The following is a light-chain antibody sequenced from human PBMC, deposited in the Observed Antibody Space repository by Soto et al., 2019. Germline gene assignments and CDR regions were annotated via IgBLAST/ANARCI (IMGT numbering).Light chain of an antibody. CDR1: QTITIY. Sequence: DIEMTQSPSTLSASVGDKITITCRASQTITIYLNWYQQKPGKAPKLLIYAASSLQSGVPSRFSGSGSGTDFTLTISSLQPEEFATYYCQQSYSTPWTFGQGTKVDIK. CDR3: QQSYSTPWT. V-gene: IGKV1-39*01. CDR2: AAS. J-gene: IGKJ1*01.